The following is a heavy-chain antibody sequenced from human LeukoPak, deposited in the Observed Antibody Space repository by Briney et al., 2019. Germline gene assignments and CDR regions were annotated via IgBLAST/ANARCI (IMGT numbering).Heavy chain of an antibody. Sequence: GGSLRLSXAASGFTFSSYSMNWVRQAPGKGREWVYSISSSSSYIYYADSVKGRFTISRDNAKNSLYLQMNSLRAEDTAVYYCARGNWAEDGYFDYWGQGTLVTVSS. CDR1: GFTFSSYS. CDR3: ARGNWAEDGYFDY. D-gene: IGHD7-27*01. V-gene: IGHV3-21*01. J-gene: IGHJ4*02. CDR2: ISSSSSYI.